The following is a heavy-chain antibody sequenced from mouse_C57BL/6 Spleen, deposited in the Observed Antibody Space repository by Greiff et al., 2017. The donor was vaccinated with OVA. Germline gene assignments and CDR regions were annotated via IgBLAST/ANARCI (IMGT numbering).Heavy chain of an antibody. CDR2: IHPNSGST. V-gene: IGHV1-64*01. D-gene: IGHD3-2*02. CDR1: GYTFTSYW. Sequence: QVQLKEPGAELVKPGASVKLSCKASGYTFTSYWMHWVKQRPGQGLEWIGMIHPNSGSTNYNEKFKSKATLTVDKSSSTAYMQLSSLTSEDSAVYYCARIPDSSGYSFAYWGQGTLVTVSA. CDR3: ARIPDSSGYSFAY. J-gene: IGHJ3*01.